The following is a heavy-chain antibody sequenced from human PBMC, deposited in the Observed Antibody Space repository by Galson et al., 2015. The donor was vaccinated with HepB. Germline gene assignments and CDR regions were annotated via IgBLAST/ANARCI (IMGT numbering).Heavy chain of an antibody. Sequence: SVKVSCKVSGYTLTELSMHWVRQAPGKGLEWMGGFDPEDGETIYAQKFQGRVTMTEDTSTDTAYMELSSLRSEDTAVYYCATAPPGPSTGAFDIWGQGTMVTVSS. CDR1: GYTLTELS. CDR3: ATAPPGPSTGAFDI. CDR2: FDPEDGET. V-gene: IGHV1-24*01. J-gene: IGHJ3*02.